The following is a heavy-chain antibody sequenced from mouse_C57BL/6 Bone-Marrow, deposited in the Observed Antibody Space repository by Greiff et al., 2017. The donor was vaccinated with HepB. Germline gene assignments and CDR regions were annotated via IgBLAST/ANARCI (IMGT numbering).Heavy chain of an antibody. D-gene: IGHD2-5*01. CDR1: GFNINDYY. CDR3: ASSNPAWFAY. V-gene: IGHV14-2*01. Sequence: VQLQQSGAELVKPGASVKLSCTASGFNINDYYMHWVKQRTEQGLEWIGRIDPEDGETKYAPKFQCKATITADTSSNTAYLQLSSLTSEDTAVYYCASSNPAWFAYWGQGTLVTVSA. J-gene: IGHJ3*01. CDR2: IDPEDGET.